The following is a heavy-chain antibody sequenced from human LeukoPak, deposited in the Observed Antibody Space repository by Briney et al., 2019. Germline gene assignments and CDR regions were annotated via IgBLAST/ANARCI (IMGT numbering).Heavy chain of an antibody. CDR2: ISGSGGST. D-gene: IGHD6-6*01. CDR3: TTSIAAPYGDY. CDR1: GFTFSSYA. V-gene: IGHV3-23*01. Sequence: GGSLRLSCAASGFTFSSYAMSWVRQAPGKGLEWVSAISGSGGSTYYADSVKGRFTISRGNSKNTLYLQMNSLKTEDTAVYYCTTSIAAPYGDYWGQGTLVTVSS. J-gene: IGHJ4*02.